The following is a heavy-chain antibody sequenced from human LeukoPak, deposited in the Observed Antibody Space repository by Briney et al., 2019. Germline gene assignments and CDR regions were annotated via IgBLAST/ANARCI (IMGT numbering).Heavy chain of an antibody. Sequence: PSETLSLTCTVSGGSISSSSYYWGWIRQPPGKGLEWIGSIYYSGSTYYNPSLKSRVTISVDTSKNQFSLKLSSVTAADTAVYYCARDTSPKGVGSGSTNWFDPWGQGTLVTVSS. D-gene: IGHD3-10*01. CDR3: ARDTSPKGVGSGSTNWFDP. V-gene: IGHV4-39*07. CDR1: GGSISSSSYY. CDR2: IYYSGST. J-gene: IGHJ5*02.